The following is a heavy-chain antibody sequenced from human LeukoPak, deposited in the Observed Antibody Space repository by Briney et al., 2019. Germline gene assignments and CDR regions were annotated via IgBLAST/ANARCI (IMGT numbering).Heavy chain of an antibody. Sequence: GGSLRLSCAASGVIVSRNFMSWVRQAPGKRLQWVAIMYAGGTTDYSDSVRGRFHISRDSSNNTLSLQINNLRAEDTAVYYCARGSGSGWPLDRWGQGALVTVSS. CDR3: ARGSGSGWPLDR. CDR2: MYAGGTT. CDR1: GVIVSRNF. D-gene: IGHD6-19*01. J-gene: IGHJ5*02. V-gene: IGHV3-53*01.